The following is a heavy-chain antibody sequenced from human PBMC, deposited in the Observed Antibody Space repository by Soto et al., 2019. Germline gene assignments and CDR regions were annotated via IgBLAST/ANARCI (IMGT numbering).Heavy chain of an antibody. V-gene: IGHV4-34*01. J-gene: IGHJ2*01. Sequence: SENLSLASAVQGESLGRYYWSCVRQPPGKGLEWIGEINHSGSTNYNPSLKSRVTISVDTSKNQFSLKLSSVPAADMAVYYCARVFCFYCYADHRDLHSFPARRTPDL. CDR3: ARVFCFYCYADHRDLHSFPARRTPDL. CDR2: INHSGST. D-gene: IGHD5-18*01. CDR1: GESLGRYY.